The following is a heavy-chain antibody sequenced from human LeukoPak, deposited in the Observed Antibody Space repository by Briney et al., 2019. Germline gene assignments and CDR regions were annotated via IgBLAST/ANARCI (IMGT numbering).Heavy chain of an antibody. CDR1: GYSISSSNW. Sequence: SDTLSLTCAVSGYSISSSNWWGWIRQPPGKGLEWIGYIYYSGSIYYNPSLKSRVTMSVDTSKNQFSLKLSSVTAVDTAVYYCARTNSSGYQDAFDIWGQGTMVTVSS. CDR3: ARTNSSGYQDAFDI. V-gene: IGHV4-28*05. D-gene: IGHD3-10*01. CDR2: IYYSGSI. J-gene: IGHJ3*02.